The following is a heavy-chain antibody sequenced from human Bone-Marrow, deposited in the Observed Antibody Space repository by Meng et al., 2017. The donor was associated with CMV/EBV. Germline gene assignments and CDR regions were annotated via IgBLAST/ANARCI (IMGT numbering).Heavy chain of an antibody. CDR1: GFTFSSYA. V-gene: IGHV3-30-3*01. Sequence: GESLKISCAASGFTFSSYAMHWVRQAPGKGLEWVAVISYDGSNKYYADSVKGRFTISRDNSKNTLYLQMNSLRAEDTAVYYCARAPLDSHCSSTSCNVGYWGQGTLVTVSS. J-gene: IGHJ4*02. CDR3: ARAPLDSHCSSTSCNVGY. CDR2: ISYDGSNK. D-gene: IGHD2-2*01.